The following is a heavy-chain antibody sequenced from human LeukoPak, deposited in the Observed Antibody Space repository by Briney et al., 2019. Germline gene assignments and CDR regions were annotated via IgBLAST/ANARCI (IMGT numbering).Heavy chain of an antibody. J-gene: IGHJ2*01. V-gene: IGHV1-69*10. D-gene: IGHD4-17*01. CDR3: AREPEESYDYGDYDWYFDL. Sequence: ASVKVSCTASGGTFSSYAISWVREAPGQGLEWMGGIIPIFGIANYAQKFQGRVTITADKSTSTAYMELSSLRSEDTAVYYCAREPEESYDYGDYDWYFDLWGRGTLVTVSS. CDR1: GGTFSSYA. CDR2: IIPIFGIA.